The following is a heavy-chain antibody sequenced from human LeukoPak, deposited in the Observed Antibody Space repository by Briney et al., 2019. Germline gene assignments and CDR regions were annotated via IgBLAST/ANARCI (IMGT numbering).Heavy chain of an antibody. J-gene: IGHJ3*02. D-gene: IGHD3-22*01. V-gene: IGHV3-7*04. CDR2: VKQDGGEK. Sequence: GGSLRLSCAASGFALSDFSMNWVRLAPGRGLAWVASVKQDGGEKYYVDSVKGRFTISGDNAKNSLYLQMNSLRAEDTAVYYCARSYYYDSSDDAFDIWGQGTMVTVSS. CDR1: GFALSDFS. CDR3: ARSYYYDSSDDAFDI.